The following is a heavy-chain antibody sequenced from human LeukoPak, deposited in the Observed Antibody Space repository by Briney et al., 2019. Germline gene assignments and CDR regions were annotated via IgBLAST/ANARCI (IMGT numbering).Heavy chain of an antibody. V-gene: IGHV1-2*02. D-gene: IGHD1-14*01. CDR3: ARGVAGVYFYYYMDV. Sequence: ASVKVSCKASGYTFTSYYMHWARQAPGQGLEWMGWINPNNGDTHYAQKFQGTVTMTRDTSISTAYMELSSLRSDDTAVYYCARGVAGVYFYYYMDVWGKGTTVTVSS. J-gene: IGHJ6*03. CDR1: GYTFTSYY. CDR2: INPNNGDT.